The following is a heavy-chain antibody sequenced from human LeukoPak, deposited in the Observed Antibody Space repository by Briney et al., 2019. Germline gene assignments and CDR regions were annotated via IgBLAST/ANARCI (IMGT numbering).Heavy chain of an antibody. V-gene: IGHV3-53*01. CDR2: IYSGGNT. J-gene: IGHJ6*02. Sequence: GGSLRLSCAAYGFIVSSNYLSWVRQAPGKGLEWVSVIYSGGNTYYADSVKGRFTISRDNSKNTLYLQMNSLGAEDTAVYYCARYLYGDYLSDRYYAMDVWGQGTTVTVSS. CDR1: GFIVSSNY. D-gene: IGHD4-17*01. CDR3: ARYLYGDYLSDRYYAMDV.